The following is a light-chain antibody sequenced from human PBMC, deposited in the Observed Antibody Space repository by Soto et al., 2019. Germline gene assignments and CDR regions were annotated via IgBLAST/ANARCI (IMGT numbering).Light chain of an antibody. CDR2: EVN. V-gene: IGLV2-14*01. J-gene: IGLJ2*01. CDR1: SNDVGGYNY. CDR3: SSYTSTSTLV. Sequence: QSALTQPAPVSGSPGQSITISCTGTSNDVGGYNYVSWYQQYPGKAPKLMIYEVNNRPSGVSNRFSGSKSGNTASLTISGLQAEDEADYYCSSYTSTSTLVFGGGTKLTVL.